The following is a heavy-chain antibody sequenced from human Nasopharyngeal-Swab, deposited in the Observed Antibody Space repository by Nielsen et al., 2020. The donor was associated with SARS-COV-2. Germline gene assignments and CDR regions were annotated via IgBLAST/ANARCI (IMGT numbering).Heavy chain of an antibody. D-gene: IGHD6-19*01. V-gene: IGHV3-23*01. Sequence: WIRQPPGKGPEWVSTISGGGVGTYYADSVKGRFTITRDNSRKTLYLQMNSLRAEDTAVYYCASSSGWYSGWGQGTLVTVSS. CDR2: ISGGGVGT. J-gene: IGHJ4*02. CDR3: ASSSGWYSG.